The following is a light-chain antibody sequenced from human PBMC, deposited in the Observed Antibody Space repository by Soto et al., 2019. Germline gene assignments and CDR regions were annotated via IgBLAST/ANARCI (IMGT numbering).Light chain of an antibody. CDR3: QPSYSTPIS. V-gene: IGKV1-12*01. J-gene: IGKJ5*01. CDR2: AAS. Sequence: DIQMTQSPSSVSASVVDRVTITFRSSEDISTWLAWYQQKPGKAPKLLIYAASSLQSGVPSRFSGSGSGPDFTLTISSLQPEDFATYYCQPSYSTPISFGQGTRLEIK. CDR1: EDISTW.